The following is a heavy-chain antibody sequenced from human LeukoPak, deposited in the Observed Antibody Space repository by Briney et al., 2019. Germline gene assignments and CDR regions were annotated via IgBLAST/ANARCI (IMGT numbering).Heavy chain of an antibody. J-gene: IGHJ3*02. CDR1: GFTFSSYA. D-gene: IGHD5-18*01. V-gene: IGHV3-30-3*01. CDR2: ISYDGSNK. CDR3: ASPRWIQLWAHAFDI. Sequence: GGSLRLSCAASGFTFSSYAMHWVRQAPGKGLEWVAVISYDGSNKYYADSVKGRFTISRDNSKNTLYLQMNSLRAEDTAVYYCASPRWIQLWAHAFDIWGQGTMVTVSS.